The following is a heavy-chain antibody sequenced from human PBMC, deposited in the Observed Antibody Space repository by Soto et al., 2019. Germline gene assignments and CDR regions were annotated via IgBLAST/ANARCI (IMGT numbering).Heavy chain of an antibody. J-gene: IGHJ4*02. V-gene: IGHV4-4*07. D-gene: IGHD5-12*01. CDR2: IFSSGSA. CDR3: AREGSYSAYNFAHGIQLWSFDF. CDR1: GGSINTFY. Sequence: TLSLTCTVSGGSINTFYWSWVRQPAGKGLEWIGRIFSSGSASFNPSLESRVAMSVDTSKNHFSLNLSSVTAADMAVYYCAREGSYSAYNFAHGIQLWSFDFWGQGALVTVSS.